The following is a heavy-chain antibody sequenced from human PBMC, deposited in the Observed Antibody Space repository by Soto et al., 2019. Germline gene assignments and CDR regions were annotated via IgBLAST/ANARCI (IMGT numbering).Heavy chain of an antibody. D-gene: IGHD4-4*01. V-gene: IGHV3-21*01. CDR3: ARDRYSNHFYYYYGMDV. CDR1: GFTFSSYS. J-gene: IGHJ6*02. CDR2: ISSSSSYI. Sequence: PGGSLTLSCAAYGFTFSSYSMNWVRQAPGKGLEWVSSISSSSSYIYYADSVKGRFTISRDNAKNSLYLQMISLRAEDTAVYYCARDRYSNHFYYYYGMDVWGQGTTVTVSS.